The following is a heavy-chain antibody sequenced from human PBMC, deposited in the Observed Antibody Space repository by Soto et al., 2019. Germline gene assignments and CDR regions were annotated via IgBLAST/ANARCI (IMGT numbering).Heavy chain of an antibody. D-gene: IGHD1-26*01. CDR3: VKWDDDSKYFHF. J-gene: IGHJ4*02. V-gene: IGHV3-23*01. Sequence: GSLRLSCAASGFTFSRSSMMWVRQAPGAGLEWGSGINGGGGRTFYAVSVKGRLTISRDNSKNTLSMQMNSLGAEDTAVYYCVKWDDDSKYFHFWGQGTLVTVSS. CDR1: GFTFSRSS. CDR2: INGGGGRT.